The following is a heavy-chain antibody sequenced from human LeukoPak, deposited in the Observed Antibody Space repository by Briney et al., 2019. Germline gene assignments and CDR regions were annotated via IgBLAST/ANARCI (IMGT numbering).Heavy chain of an antibody. CDR1: GGSIRSSSYY. J-gene: IGHJ4*02. V-gene: IGHV4-39*01. CDR2: IYYSGST. D-gene: IGHD6-13*01. CDR3: AKLYGGSSSWYFDS. Sequence: PSETLSLTCTVSGGSIRSSSYYWGGIRQPPGKGLEWIGSIYYSGSTYYNPSLRSRVTIFVDTSKNQFSLKLSSVTAADTAVYYCAKLYGGSSSWYFDSWGQGTLVTVSS.